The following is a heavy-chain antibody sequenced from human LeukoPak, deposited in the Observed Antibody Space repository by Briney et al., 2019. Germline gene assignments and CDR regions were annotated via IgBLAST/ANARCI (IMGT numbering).Heavy chain of an antibody. CDR2: IKSKTDGGTT. CDR1: GFTFSNAW. J-gene: IGHJ6*03. V-gene: IGHV3-15*01. CDR3: TTDSKLIDYYYMDV. D-gene: IGHD2-15*01. Sequence: PGGSLRLSCAASGFTFSNAWMSWVRQAPGKGLEWVGRIKSKTDGGTTDYAAPVKGRFTISRDDSKNTLYLQMNSLKTEDTAVYYCTTDSKLIDYYYMDVWGKGTTVTVSS.